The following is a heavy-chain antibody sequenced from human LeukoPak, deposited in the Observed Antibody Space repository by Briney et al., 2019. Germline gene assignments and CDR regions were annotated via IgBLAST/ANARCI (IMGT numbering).Heavy chain of an antibody. J-gene: IGHJ5*02. Sequence: GGSLRLSCAASGFTFSSYAMSWVRQAPGKGLEWVSAISGSGGSTYYADSVKGRFTISRDNSKNTLYLQMNSLRAEHTAVYYCAKSFYGSGSYFPSWFDPWGQGTLVTVSS. V-gene: IGHV3-23*01. D-gene: IGHD3-10*01. CDR2: ISGSGGST. CDR3: AKSFYGSGSYFPSWFDP. CDR1: GFTFSSYA.